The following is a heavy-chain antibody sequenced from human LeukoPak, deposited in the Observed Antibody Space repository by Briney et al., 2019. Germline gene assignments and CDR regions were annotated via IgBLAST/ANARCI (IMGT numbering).Heavy chain of an antibody. Sequence: PGGSLRLSCAASGFTFSSYEMNWVRQAPGKGLEWVSYISSSGSTIYYADSGKGRFTISRDNAKNSLYLQMNSLRAEDTAVYYCARDKDTIFGPGPSGAFDIWGQGTMVTVSS. V-gene: IGHV3-48*03. CDR1: GFTFSSYE. CDR2: ISSSGSTI. CDR3: ARDKDTIFGPGPSGAFDI. D-gene: IGHD3-3*01. J-gene: IGHJ3*02.